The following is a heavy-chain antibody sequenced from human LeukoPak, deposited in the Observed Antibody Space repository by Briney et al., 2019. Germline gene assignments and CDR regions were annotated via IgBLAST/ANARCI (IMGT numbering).Heavy chain of an antibody. J-gene: IGHJ5*02. D-gene: IGHD4-17*01. CDR3: ARTHYGYGFDP. CDR1: GYSFTNYW. Sequence: GESLKISCKGSGYSFTNYWIGWVRQMPGKGLEWMGIIYPDDSDTRYSPSFQGQVTISADKSISTAYLQWNSLKASDTAMYYCARTHYGYGFDPWGQGTLVTVSS. V-gene: IGHV5-51*01. CDR2: IYPDDSDT.